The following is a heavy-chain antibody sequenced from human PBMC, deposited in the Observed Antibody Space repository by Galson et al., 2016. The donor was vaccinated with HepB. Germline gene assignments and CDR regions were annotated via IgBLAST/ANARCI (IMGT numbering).Heavy chain of an antibody. J-gene: IGHJ5*01. CDR2: IWFDGSKK. D-gene: IGHD6-13*01. CDR1: GFTFSSSA. V-gene: IGHV3-33*01. Sequence: SLRLSCAASGFTFSSSAMHWVRQAPGKGLEWVAVIWFDGSKKYYADSVKGRFSISRDNSKSMLYLQMDSLRAEDIAVYYCARVRSSSWFDSWGQGTLVTVS. CDR3: ARVRSSSWFDS.